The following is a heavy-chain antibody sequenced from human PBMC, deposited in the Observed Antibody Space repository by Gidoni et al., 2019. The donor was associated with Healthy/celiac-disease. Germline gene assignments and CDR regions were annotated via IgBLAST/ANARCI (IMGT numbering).Heavy chain of an antibody. J-gene: IGHJ4*02. Sequence: QVQLGQSGAEVKKPGASVKVSCKASGDTFTGSYMHWVRQAPGPGLGWMGGINTNSGGTNYAQKFQGRVTMTRDTSISTAYMELSRLRSDDTAVYYCARRVLAYCGGDCYSAIFDYWGQGTLVTVSS. CDR3: ARRVLAYCGGDCYSAIFDY. D-gene: IGHD2-21*02. CDR2: INTNSGGT. CDR1: GDTFTGSY. V-gene: IGHV1-2*02.